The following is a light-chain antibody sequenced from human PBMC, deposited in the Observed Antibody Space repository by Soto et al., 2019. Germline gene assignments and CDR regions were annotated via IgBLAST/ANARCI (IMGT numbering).Light chain of an antibody. Sequence: QSALTQPASVSGSPGQSINISCTGNSSDVGGYSYVSWYQQHPGKAPKVMIYQVSNRASGVSNRFSASKSGNTASLTISGLQAEDEADYYCSTYTSGNTWVFGGGTQLTVL. CDR3: STYTSGNTWV. CDR2: QVS. CDR1: SSDVGGYSY. V-gene: IGLV2-14*03. J-gene: IGLJ3*02.